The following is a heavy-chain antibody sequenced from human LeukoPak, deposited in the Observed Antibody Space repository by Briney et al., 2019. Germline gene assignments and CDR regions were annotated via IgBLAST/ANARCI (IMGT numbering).Heavy chain of an antibody. D-gene: IGHD5-18*01. CDR2: IYYSGST. CDR1: GGSISSYY. CDR3: ARDPRPGYSYGRTGDS. Sequence: SETLSLTCTVSGGSISSYYWSWIRQPPGKGLEWIGYIYYSGSTSYNPSLKSRVTISVDTSRNHFSLKLSSVTAADTAVYYCARDPRPGYSYGRTGDSWGQGTLVTVSS. J-gene: IGHJ4*02. V-gene: IGHV4-59*01.